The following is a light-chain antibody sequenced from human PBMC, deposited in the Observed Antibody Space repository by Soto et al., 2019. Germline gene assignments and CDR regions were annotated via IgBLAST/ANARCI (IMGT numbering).Light chain of an antibody. Sequence: EIVLTQSPGTLSLSPGERATLSCRASQSVSNNYLAWYQQKPGQAPRLLIYGASTRATAIPARFSGRGSGTDFTLTISSLQSEDFAVYYCQQYNNWPRTFGQGTKVDIK. CDR3: QQYNNWPRT. J-gene: IGKJ1*01. V-gene: IGKV3-15*01. CDR1: QSVSNN. CDR2: GAS.